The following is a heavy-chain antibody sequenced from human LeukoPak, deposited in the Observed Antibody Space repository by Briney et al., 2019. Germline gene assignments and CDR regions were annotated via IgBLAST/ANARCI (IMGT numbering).Heavy chain of an antibody. CDR2: ISSSGSTI. D-gene: IGHD2-2*01. V-gene: IGHV3-48*03. CDR3: ARRYCSSTSCLLDH. J-gene: IGHJ4*02. Sequence: GGSLRLSCAASGFTFSSYEMNWVRQAPGKGLEWVSYISSSGSTIYYADSVKGRFTISRDNAKNSLYLQMNSLRAEDTAVYYCARRYCSSTSCLLDHWGQGTLVTVSS. CDR1: GFTFSSYE.